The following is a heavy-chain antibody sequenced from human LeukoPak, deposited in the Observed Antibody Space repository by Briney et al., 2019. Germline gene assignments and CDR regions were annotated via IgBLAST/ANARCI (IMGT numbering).Heavy chain of an antibody. D-gene: IGHD3-22*01. Sequence: ASVKVSCKASGYTFTSYDINWVRQATGQGLEWMGWMNPNSGNTGYAQKFQGRVTITRNTSISTAYMELSSLRSEDTAVYYCARVVFNGYYYDSSGYLNEGTKYYFDYWGQGTLVTVSS. V-gene: IGHV1-8*03. CDR1: GYTFTSYD. CDR3: ARVVFNGYYYDSSGYLNEGTKYYFDY. CDR2: MNPNSGNT. J-gene: IGHJ4*02.